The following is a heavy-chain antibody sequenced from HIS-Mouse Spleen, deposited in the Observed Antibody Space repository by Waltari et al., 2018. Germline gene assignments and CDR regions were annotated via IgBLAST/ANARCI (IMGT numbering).Heavy chain of an antibody. Sequence: QLQLQESGPGLVKPSETLSLTCTVSGGSISSSSYYWGWIRQPPGKGLEWIGSMYYSGGTTDNPSLKSRFTISVDTSKNQFSRKLSSVTAADTAVYYCARGFIYDFWSGYYYFDYWGQGTLVTVSS. J-gene: IGHJ4*02. D-gene: IGHD3-3*01. CDR3: ARGFIYDFWSGYYYFDY. V-gene: IGHV4-39*07. CDR1: GGSISSSSYY. CDR2: MYYSGGT.